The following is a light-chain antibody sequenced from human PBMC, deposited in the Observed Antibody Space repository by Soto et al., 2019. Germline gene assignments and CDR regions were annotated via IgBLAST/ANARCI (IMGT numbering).Light chain of an antibody. CDR2: LDSDGSH. CDR1: SGHSSYA. J-gene: IGLJ2*01. V-gene: IGLV4-69*01. CDR3: QTWGTGIHVV. Sequence: QLVLTQSPSASASLGASVKLTCTLSSGHSSYAIAWHQQQPEKGPRYLMKLDSDGSHTKGDAIPDRFSGSSPGAERYLTISSLQSEDEADYYCQTWGTGIHVVFGGGTKLTAL.